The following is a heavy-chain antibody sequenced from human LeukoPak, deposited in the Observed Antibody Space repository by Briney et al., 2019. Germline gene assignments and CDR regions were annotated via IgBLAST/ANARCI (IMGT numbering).Heavy chain of an antibody. J-gene: IGHJ6*03. CDR1: GYSFTAYY. Sequence: GASVKVSCKASGYSFTAYYIHWVRQAPGQGLEWLGRINPHSGVTNYPHRFQGRVTMTSDTYISTASMEISRLTSADTAVYYCLIVGATTDRDYYMDAWGQGTTVTVSS. CDR3: LIVGATTDRDYYMDA. D-gene: IGHD1-26*01. V-gene: IGHV1-2*06. CDR2: INPHSGVT.